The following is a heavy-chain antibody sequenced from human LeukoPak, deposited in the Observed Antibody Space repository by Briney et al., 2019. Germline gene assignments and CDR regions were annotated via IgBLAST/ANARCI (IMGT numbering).Heavy chain of an antibody. CDR1: GYSFTSYL. CDR3: ARLRFLEWLRLGPFDY. CDR2: IYPGDSDT. D-gene: IGHD3-3*01. Sequence: GESLKISCKGSGYSFTSYLIGWVRQMPGKGLELMGIIYPGDSDTRYSPSFQGQVTISADKSISTAYLQWSILKASDTAMYYCARLRFLEWLRLGPFDYWGQGTLVTVSS. V-gene: IGHV5-51*01. J-gene: IGHJ4*02.